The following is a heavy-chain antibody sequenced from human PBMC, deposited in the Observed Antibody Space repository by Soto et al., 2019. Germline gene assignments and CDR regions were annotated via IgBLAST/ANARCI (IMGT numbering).Heavy chain of an antibody. D-gene: IGHD2-15*01. CDR2: ISYDGSNK. V-gene: IGHV3-30*18. CDR1: GFTFSSYG. J-gene: IGHJ4*02. CDR3: AKDLRRGGEAPIGYYFDY. Sequence: PGGSLRLSCAASGFTFSSYGMHWVRQAPGKGLEWVAVISYDGSNKYYADSVKGRFTISRDNSKNTLYLQMNSLRAEDTAVYYCAKDLRRGGEAPIGYYFDYWGQGTLVTVSS.